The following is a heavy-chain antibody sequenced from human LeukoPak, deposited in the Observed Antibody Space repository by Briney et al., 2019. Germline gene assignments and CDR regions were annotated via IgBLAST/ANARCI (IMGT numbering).Heavy chain of an antibody. CDR2: IIPIFGTA. CDR1: GGTFSSYA. D-gene: IGHD2-15*01. CDR3: ASTEGYCSGGNCNYYYYMDV. J-gene: IGHJ6*03. Sequence: GASVKVSCKASGGTFSSYAISWVRQAPGQGLEWMGGIIPIFGTANYAQKFQGRVTITADKSTSTAYMELSSLRSEDTAVYYCASTEGYCSGGNCNYYYYMDVWGEGTTVTVS. V-gene: IGHV1-69*06.